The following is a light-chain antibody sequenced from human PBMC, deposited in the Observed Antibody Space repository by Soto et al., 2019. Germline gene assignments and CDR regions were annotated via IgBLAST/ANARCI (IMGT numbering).Light chain of an antibody. CDR2: GAS. CDR3: QQYGSSPTT. Sequence: EIVLTQSPGTLSLSPGERATLSCRASQSFSSNYLAWYQQKPGQAPRLLIYGASSRATGIPDRFSGSGSGTDFSLTISRLEPEDFAVYTGQQYGSSPTTFGQGTKVEIK. J-gene: IGKJ1*01. V-gene: IGKV3-20*01. CDR1: QSFSSNY.